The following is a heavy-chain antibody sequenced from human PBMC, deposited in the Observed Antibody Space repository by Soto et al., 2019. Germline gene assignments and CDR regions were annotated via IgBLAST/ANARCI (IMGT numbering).Heavy chain of an antibody. CDR1: GFSLSTSGVG. V-gene: IGHV2-5*02. J-gene: IGHJ5*02. CDR2: IYWDDDK. Sequence: QITLKESGPTLVKPTQTLTLTCTFSGFSLSTSGVGVGWIRQPPRKALEWLALIYWDDDKRYSPSLKSRLTITTDTSKNQVVLTMTTMDPVDTATYYCAHSPSGLSWFDPWGQGTLVTVSS. CDR3: AHSPSGLSWFDP. D-gene: IGHD3-16*01.